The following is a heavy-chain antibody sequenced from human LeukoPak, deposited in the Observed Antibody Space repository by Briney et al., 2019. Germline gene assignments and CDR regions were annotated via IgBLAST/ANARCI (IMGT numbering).Heavy chain of an antibody. V-gene: IGHV4-61*02. CDR2: IYTSGST. Sequence: SETLSLTCTVSGGSISSGSYYWSWIRQPAGKGLEWIGRIYTSGSTNYNPSLKSRVTISVDTSKNQFSLKLSSVTAADTAVYYCARVPRGRWYYFDYWGQGTLVTVSS. D-gene: IGHD1-26*01. CDR1: GGSISSGSYY. CDR3: ARVPRGRWYYFDY. J-gene: IGHJ4*02.